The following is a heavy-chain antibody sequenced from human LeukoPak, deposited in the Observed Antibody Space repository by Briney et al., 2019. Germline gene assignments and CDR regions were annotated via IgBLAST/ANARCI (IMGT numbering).Heavy chain of an antibody. CDR2: NYYSGST. CDR1: GGSISSSSYY. CDR3: ARFRARGSGRYWFDP. D-gene: IGHD3-10*01. Sequence: SETLSLTCTVSGGSISSSSYYWGWIRQPPGKGLAWIGSNYYSGSTYYNPSLKSRVTIFVDTSKNQFSLKLSSVTAADTAVYYCARFRARGSGRYWFDPWGQGTLVTVSS. J-gene: IGHJ5*02. V-gene: IGHV4-39*01.